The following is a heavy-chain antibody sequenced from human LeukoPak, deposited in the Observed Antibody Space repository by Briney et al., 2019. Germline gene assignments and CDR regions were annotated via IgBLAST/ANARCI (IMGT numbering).Heavy chain of an antibody. Sequence: SVKVSCKASGFTFTSSAMQWVRQARGQRLEWIGWIVVGSGNTNYAQKFQERVTITRDMSTSTAYMELSSLRSEDTAVYYCAAVPHYYDSSGYYRGFWFDPWGQGTLVTVSS. CDR1: GFTFTSSA. CDR3: AAVPHYYDSSGYYRGFWFDP. J-gene: IGHJ5*02. CDR2: IVVGSGNT. V-gene: IGHV1-58*02. D-gene: IGHD3-22*01.